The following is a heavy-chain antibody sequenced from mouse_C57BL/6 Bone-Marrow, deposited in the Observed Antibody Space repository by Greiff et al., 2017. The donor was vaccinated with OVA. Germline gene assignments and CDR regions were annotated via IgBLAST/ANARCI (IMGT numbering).Heavy chain of an antibody. CDR2: IYPGDGDT. D-gene: IGHD1-1*01. Sequence: QVQLQQSGPELVKPGASVKISCKASGYAFSSSWMNWVKQRPGKGLEWIGRIYPGDGDTNYNGKFKGKATLTADKSSSTAYMQLSSLTSEDSAVYVCARRGGSSFWYFDVWGTGTTVTVSS. V-gene: IGHV1-82*01. J-gene: IGHJ1*03. CDR3: ARRGGSSFWYFDV. CDR1: GYAFSSSW.